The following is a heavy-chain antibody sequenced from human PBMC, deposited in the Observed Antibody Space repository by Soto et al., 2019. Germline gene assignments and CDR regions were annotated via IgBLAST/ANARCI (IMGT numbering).Heavy chain of an antibody. J-gene: IGHJ5*01. Sequence: PSETLSLTCTVSGGSISSGGYYWSWIRQHPGKGLEWIGYIYYSGSTYYNPSLKSRVTISVDTSKNQFSLKLSSVTAADTAVYYCSRRYFDDLNWFASWGQGTLVTVSS. CDR2: IYYSGST. V-gene: IGHV4-31*03. CDR3: SRRYFDDLNWFAS. CDR1: GGSISSGGYY. D-gene: IGHD3-9*01.